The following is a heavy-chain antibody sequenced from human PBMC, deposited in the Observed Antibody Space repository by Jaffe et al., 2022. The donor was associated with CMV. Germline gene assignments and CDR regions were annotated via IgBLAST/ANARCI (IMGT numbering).Heavy chain of an antibody. CDR1: GGSFSGYY. J-gene: IGHJ6*03. D-gene: IGHD3-10*01. CDR2: INHSGST. Sequence: QVQLQQWGAGLLKPSETLSLTCAVYGGSFSGYYWSWIRQPPGKGLEWIGEINHSGSTNYNPSLKSRVTISVDTSKNQFSLKLSSVTAADTAVYYCARGAGAGYYYYYMDVWGKGTTVTVSS. CDR3: ARGAGAGYYYYYMDV. V-gene: IGHV4-34*01.